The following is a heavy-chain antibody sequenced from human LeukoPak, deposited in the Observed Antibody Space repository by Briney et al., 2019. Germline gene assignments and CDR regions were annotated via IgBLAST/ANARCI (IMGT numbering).Heavy chain of an antibody. CDR3: AKVPIFGVVRSYYYYGMDV. D-gene: IGHD3-3*01. J-gene: IGHJ6*02. CDR2: ISASGSAT. CDR1: GFIFSNYG. Sequence: PGGSLRLSCAASGFIFSNYGMNWVRQAPGKGLEWVAAISASGSATSYADSVRGRFTISRDNSKSTTYLQMNSLRAEDTAVYYCAKVPIFGVVRSYYYYGMDVWGQGTTVTVSS. V-gene: IGHV3-23*01.